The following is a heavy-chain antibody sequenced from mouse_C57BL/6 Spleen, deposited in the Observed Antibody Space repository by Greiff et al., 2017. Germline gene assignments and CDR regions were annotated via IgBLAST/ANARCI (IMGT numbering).Heavy chain of an antibody. D-gene: IGHD3-2*02. CDR1: GFNIKDDY. CDR3: TTRPAQATGFAY. V-gene: IGHV14-4*01. Sequence: VQLQQSGAELVRPGASVKLSCTASGFNIKDDYMHWVKQRPEQGLEWIGWIDPENGDTEYASKFQGKATITADTSSNTAYLQLSSLTSEDTAVYYCTTRPAQATGFAYWGQGTLVTVSA. CDR2: IDPENGDT. J-gene: IGHJ3*01.